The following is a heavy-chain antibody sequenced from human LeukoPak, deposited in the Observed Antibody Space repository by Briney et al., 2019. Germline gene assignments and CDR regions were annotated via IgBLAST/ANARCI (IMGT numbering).Heavy chain of an antibody. CDR3: ASQAAVVIIYYFDY. Sequence: SETLSLTCTVSGGSISSSSYYWGWIRQPPGKGLEWIGSIYYSGSTYYNPSLKSRVTISVDTSKNQFSLKLSSVTAADTAVYHCASQAAVVIIYYFDYWGQGTLVTVSS. CDR1: GGSISSSSYY. V-gene: IGHV4-39*01. J-gene: IGHJ4*02. CDR2: IYYSGST. D-gene: IGHD3-3*01.